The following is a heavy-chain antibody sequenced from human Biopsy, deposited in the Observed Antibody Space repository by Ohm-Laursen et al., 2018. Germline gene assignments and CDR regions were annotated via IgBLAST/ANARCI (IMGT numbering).Heavy chain of an antibody. CDR2: IDPDSGRT. V-gene: IGHV1-2*02. CDR1: GYTFSLYH. D-gene: IGHD2-15*01. J-gene: IGHJ4*02. CDR3: ARDPYCSGGNCYSPLDH. Sequence: SVKVSCKASGYTFSLYHIHWVRQATGQGLEWMGWIDPDSGRTSFGQNFQGRVTMTSDTSTGTAYLELTRLRSDDTAVYYCARDPYCSGGNCYSPLDHWGQGILVTVSA.